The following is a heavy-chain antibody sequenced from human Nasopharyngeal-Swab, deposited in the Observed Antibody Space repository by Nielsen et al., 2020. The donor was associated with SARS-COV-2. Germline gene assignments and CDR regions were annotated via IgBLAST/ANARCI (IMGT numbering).Heavy chain of an antibody. V-gene: IGHV3-23*01. CDR3: ARYDDYYDSSGYAY. J-gene: IGHJ4*02. D-gene: IGHD3-22*01. CDR1: GVSGFW. CDR2: ISGSGGST. Sequence: GESLKISCAMSGVSGFWMSWVRQAPGKGLEWFSDISGSGGSTYYADSVKGRFTISRDNSKNTLYLQMNSLRAEDTAVYYCARYDDYYDSSGYAYWGQGTLVTVSS.